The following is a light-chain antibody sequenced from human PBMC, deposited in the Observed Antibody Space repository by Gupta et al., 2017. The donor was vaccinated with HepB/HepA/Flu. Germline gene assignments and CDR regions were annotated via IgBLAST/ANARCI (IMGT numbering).Light chain of an antibody. CDR3: MQALQTPIT. CDR1: QSLLHSNGYNY. CDR2: LGS. V-gene: IGKV2-28*01. J-gene: IGKJ1*01. Sequence: DIVTTQSPPSLPVSPGEPASISCRSSQSLLHSNGYNYLDWYLQKPGQSPQLLIYLGSNRASGVPDRFSGSGSGTDFTLKISRVEAEDVGVYYCMQALQTPITFGQGTKVEIK.